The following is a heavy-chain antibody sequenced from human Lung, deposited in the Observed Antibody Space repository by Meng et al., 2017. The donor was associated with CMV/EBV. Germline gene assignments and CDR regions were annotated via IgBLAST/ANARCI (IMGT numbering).Heavy chain of an antibody. V-gene: IGHV3-7*01. CDR2: IKQDGSER. CDR1: GFTFTRYW. J-gene: IGHJ4*02. Sequence: GESLKISCAASGFTFTRYWMSWVRQAPGKGLEWVANIKQDGSERHYADSVKGRITISRDNAKNSLYLQTDSLRVEDTAIYYCAKALNSGRPNSWGQGTLVTVSS. D-gene: IGHD6-6*01. CDR3: AKALNSGRPNS.